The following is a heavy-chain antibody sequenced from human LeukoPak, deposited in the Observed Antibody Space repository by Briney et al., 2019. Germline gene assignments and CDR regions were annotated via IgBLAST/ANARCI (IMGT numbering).Heavy chain of an antibody. J-gene: IGHJ5*02. V-gene: IGHV4-61*05. CDR1: GGSISSSSYY. CDR2: IYYSGST. Sequence: PSETLSLTCTVSGGSISSSSYYWSWIRQPPGKGLEWIGYIYYSGSTNYNPSLKSRVTISVDTSKNQFSLKLSSVTAADTAVYYCASRTYIVVVPAATIINWFDPWGQGTLVTVSS. D-gene: IGHD2-2*01. CDR3: ASRTYIVVVPAATIINWFDP.